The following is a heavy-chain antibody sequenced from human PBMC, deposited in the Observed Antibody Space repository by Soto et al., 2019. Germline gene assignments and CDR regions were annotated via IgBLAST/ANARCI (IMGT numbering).Heavy chain of an antibody. CDR3: VRDSARIVVVPRVDGDNWFDP. Sequence: GGSLRLSCAASVFTFSYYFMIWIRQAPGKGLEWVSFISGSSDNIKYADSVKGRFTISRDNAKNSLYLQMNSLRAEDTAVYYCVRDSARIVVVPRVDGDNWFDPWGQGTLVTVSS. D-gene: IGHD2-2*01. V-gene: IGHV3-11*06. J-gene: IGHJ5*02. CDR2: ISGSSDNI. CDR1: VFTFSYYF.